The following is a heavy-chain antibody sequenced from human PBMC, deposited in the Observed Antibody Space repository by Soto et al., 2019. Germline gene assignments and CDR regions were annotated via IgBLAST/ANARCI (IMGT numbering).Heavy chain of an antibody. CDR3: ARESGYCTNGVCYTTRFDP. CDR1: GFTFSSYW. D-gene: IGHD2-8*01. V-gene: IGHV3-7*01. J-gene: IGHJ5*02. CDR2: IKQDGSEK. Sequence: GGSLRLSCAASGFTFSSYWMSWVRQAPGKGLEWVANIKQDGSEKYYVDSVKGRFTISRDNAKNSLYLQMNSLRAEDTAVYYCARESGYCTNGVCYTTRFDPWGQGTLVTVSS.